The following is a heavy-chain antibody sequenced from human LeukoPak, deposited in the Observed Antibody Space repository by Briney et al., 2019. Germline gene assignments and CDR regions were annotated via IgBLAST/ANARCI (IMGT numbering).Heavy chain of an antibody. Sequence: PSETLSLTCTVSGGSISSSSYYWGWIRQPPGKGLEWIGSIYYSGSTYYNPSLKSRVTISVDTSKNQFSLKLSSVTAADTAVYYCARSGSGPGIYYFDYWGQGTLVTVSS. CDR3: ARSGSGPGIYYFDY. D-gene: IGHD5-12*01. CDR1: GGSISSSSYY. J-gene: IGHJ4*02. CDR2: IYYSGST. V-gene: IGHV4-39*01.